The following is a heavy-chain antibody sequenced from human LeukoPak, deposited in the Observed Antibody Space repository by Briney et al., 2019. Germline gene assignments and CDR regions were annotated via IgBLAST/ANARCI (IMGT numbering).Heavy chain of an antibody. J-gene: IGHJ6*03. V-gene: IGHV1-18*01. CDR2: ISAYNGNT. CDR3: ARAGEYYYYMDV. D-gene: IGHD3-10*01. Sequence: GASVKVSCKASGYTFTSYGISWVRQAPGQGLEWMGWISAYNGNTNYAQKFQGRVTMTRDTSISTAYMELSRLRSDDTAVYYCARAGEYYYYMDVWGKGTTVTVSS. CDR1: GYTFTSYG.